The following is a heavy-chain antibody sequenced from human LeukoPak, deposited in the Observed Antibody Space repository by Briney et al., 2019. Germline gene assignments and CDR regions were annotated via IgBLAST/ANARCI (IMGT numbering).Heavy chain of an antibody. CDR3: ARSQGLYGAADY. Sequence: GESLKISCKASGYTFSDYWTGWVRQMPGQGLEWMGIVYPGDSDTRHSPSFQGHVTISADKSINTAYLQWSGLQASDNAIYFCARSQGLYGAADYWGQGTLV. CDR2: VYPGDSDT. J-gene: IGHJ4*02. D-gene: IGHD2-2*02. CDR1: GYTFSDYW. V-gene: IGHV5-51*01.